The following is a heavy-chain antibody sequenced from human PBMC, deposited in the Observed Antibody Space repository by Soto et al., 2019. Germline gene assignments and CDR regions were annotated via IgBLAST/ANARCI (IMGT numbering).Heavy chain of an antibody. CDR3: AGSLGGSAALDI. Sequence: QVQLVQSGAEVKKPGASVKVSCKASGYTFTSYDINWVRQATGQGLEWMGWMNPNSGNTGYAQKLQGRGTMSRNTSIGTAYMELSSLRSEETAVYYCAGSLGGSAALDIWGQGTMVSVSS. CDR1: GYTFTSYD. D-gene: IGHD2-15*01. J-gene: IGHJ3*02. V-gene: IGHV1-8*01. CDR2: MNPNSGNT.